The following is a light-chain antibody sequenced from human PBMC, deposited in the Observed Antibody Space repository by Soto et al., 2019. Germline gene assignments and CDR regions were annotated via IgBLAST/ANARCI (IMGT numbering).Light chain of an antibody. J-gene: IGKJ3*01. CDR2: DAS. Sequence: EIVLTQSPATLSLSPGERATLSCRASQSISSYLAWYQQKPDQAPTLLIYDASNRATGIPARFSGSGSRTDFTLTISSLEAEDFAVYYCHQRSTWPFTFGPGTKVDIK. V-gene: IGKV3-11*01. CDR1: QSISSY. CDR3: HQRSTWPFT.